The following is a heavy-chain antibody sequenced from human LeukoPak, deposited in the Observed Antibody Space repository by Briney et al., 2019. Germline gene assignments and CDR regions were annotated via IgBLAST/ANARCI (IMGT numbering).Heavy chain of an antibody. Sequence: SETLSLTCTVSVGSLSTYYWSWIRQPPGKGLEWIGYIYNSGSTNYNPSLMSRVTISVDTSKNQFSLKLSSVTAADTAVYYCARGVYCSGGSCHFDYWGQGTLVTVSS. CDR1: VGSLSTYY. CDR3: ARGVYCSGGSCHFDY. J-gene: IGHJ4*02. D-gene: IGHD2-15*01. V-gene: IGHV4-4*08. CDR2: IYNSGST.